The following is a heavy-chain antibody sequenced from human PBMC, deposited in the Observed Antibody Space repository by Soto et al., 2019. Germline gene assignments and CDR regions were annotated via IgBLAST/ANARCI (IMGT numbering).Heavy chain of an antibody. J-gene: IGHJ4*02. CDR1: GFSLSTSGVG. Sequence: QITLKESGPPLVKPTQTLTLTCTFSGFSLSTSGVGVGWIRQPPGKALEWLALIYWDDDKRYSPSLKSRLTITKDTSKNQVVLTMTNMDPVDTATYYCARKEMATVFDYWGKGTLVTVSS. CDR3: ARKEMATVFDY. D-gene: IGHD4-4*01. CDR2: IYWDDDK. V-gene: IGHV2-5*02.